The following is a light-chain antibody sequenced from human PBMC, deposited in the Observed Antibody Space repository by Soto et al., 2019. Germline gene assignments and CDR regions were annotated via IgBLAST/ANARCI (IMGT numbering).Light chain of an antibody. Sequence: DIQMTQSPSTLSASVGDRVTITCRASQSISSWLAWYQQKPGKAPKLLIYKASSLESGVASRFSGSGSGTEFTLAISSLQPEDFATYYCQQYNSYSRTFGQGTKVEIK. J-gene: IGKJ1*01. CDR2: KAS. V-gene: IGKV1-5*03. CDR3: QQYNSYSRT. CDR1: QSISSW.